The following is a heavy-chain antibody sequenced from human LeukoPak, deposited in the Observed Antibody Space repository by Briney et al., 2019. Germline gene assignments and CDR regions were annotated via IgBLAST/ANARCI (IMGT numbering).Heavy chain of an antibody. J-gene: IGHJ6*02. V-gene: IGHV3-23*01. CDR2: ISGSDGST. Sequence: GGSLRLSCAASGFTFSSYAMTWVRQAPGKGLEWVSVISGSDGSTYYADSVKGRFTISRDNSKNTLFLQMHSLRAEDTAIYYCAKDKKYYDSSGSPYYYYGMDVWGQGTTVTVSS. D-gene: IGHD3-22*01. CDR3: AKDKKYYDSSGSPYYYYGMDV. CDR1: GFTFSSYA.